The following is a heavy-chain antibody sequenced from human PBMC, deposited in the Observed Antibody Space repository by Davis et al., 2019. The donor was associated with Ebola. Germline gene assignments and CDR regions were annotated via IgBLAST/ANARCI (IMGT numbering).Heavy chain of an antibody. CDR3: ARRLYDSSGYNFDY. CDR1: GYSLTSYW. CDR2: IYPGDSDS. D-gene: IGHD3-22*01. V-gene: IGHV5-51*01. J-gene: IGHJ4*02. Sequence: GESLKIPCKGSGYSLTSYWIGWVRQMPGKGLEWMGIIYPGDSDSRYNPSFQGQVTISADKSISTAYLQWSSLKASDTAMYYCARRLYDSSGYNFDYWGQGTMVTVSS.